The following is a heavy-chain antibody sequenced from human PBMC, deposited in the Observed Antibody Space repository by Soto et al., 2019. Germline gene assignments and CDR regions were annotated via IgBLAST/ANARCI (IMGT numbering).Heavy chain of an antibody. Sequence: EVQLLESGGGVVQPGESLKLACAASGFPFTNYAMSWVRQAPGKGLEWVSTTGGGIGPYYADSVKGRFTISRDNPRSTLYLEMNSLRPKDTAIYYCAKMPDGVNSNSPYCWGPGTLVTVSS. D-gene: IGHD1-1*01. V-gene: IGHV3-23*01. J-gene: IGHJ4*02. CDR2: TGGGIGP. CDR3: AKMPDGVNSNSPYC. CDR1: GFPFTNYA.